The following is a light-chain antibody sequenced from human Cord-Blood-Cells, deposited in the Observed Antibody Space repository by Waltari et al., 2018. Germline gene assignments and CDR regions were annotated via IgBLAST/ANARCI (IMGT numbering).Light chain of an antibody. CDR1: QDISNY. CDR3: QQYDNLPIT. Sequence: DIQMTQSPSSLSASVGDRVTITGQASQDISNYLNWYQQKPGKVPKLLIYDASNLETGVPSRFSGGGSGTDFTFTISSLQPEDIATYDCQQYDNLPITFGQGTRLEIK. J-gene: IGKJ5*01. V-gene: IGKV1-33*01. CDR2: DAS.